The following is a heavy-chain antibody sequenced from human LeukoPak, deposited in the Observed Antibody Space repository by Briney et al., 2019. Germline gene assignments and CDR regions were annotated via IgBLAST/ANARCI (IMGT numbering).Heavy chain of an antibody. D-gene: IGHD3-9*01. J-gene: IGHJ4*02. CDR3: ARAKGYYDILTGYPSGFDY. CDR1: GFTFSSYD. CDR2: IGTAGDT. V-gene: IGHV3-13*04. Sequence: GGSLRLSCAASGFTFSSYDMHWVRQATGKGLEWVSAIGTAGDTYNPGSVKGRFTISRENAKNSLYLQMNSLRAGDTAVYYCARAKGYYDILTGYPSGFDYWGQGTLVTVSS.